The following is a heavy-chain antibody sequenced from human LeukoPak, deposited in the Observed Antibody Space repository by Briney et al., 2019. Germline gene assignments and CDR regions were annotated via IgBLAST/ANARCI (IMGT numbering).Heavy chain of an antibody. CDR3: ARGRGYCSGGSCPFDY. J-gene: IGHJ4*02. CDR1: GYSISSGYY. D-gene: IGHD2-15*01. V-gene: IGHV4-38-2*02. CDR2: IYHSGST. Sequence: PSETLSLTCTVSGYSISSGYYWGWIRQPPGKGLEWIGSIYHSGSTYYNPSLKSRVTISVDTSKNQFSLKLSSVTAADTAVYYCARGRGYCSGGSCPFDYWGQGTLVTVSS.